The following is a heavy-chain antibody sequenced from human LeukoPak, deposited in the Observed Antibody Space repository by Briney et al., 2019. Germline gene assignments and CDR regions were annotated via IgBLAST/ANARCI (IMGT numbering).Heavy chain of an antibody. V-gene: IGHV3-33*01. J-gene: IGHJ3*02. CDR2: IWYDGSNE. D-gene: IGHD3-22*01. CDR1: GFSFTSYG. Sequence: GGSLRLSCVASGFSFTSYGMHWVRQAPGKGLEWGAVIWYDGSNEDYGDSVKGRFTISRDNSKNTLYLQMNSLRAEDTAVYYCARDARFDSSGYYSPNLSYASDIWGRGTMVTVSS. CDR3: ARDARFDSSGYYSPNLSYASDI.